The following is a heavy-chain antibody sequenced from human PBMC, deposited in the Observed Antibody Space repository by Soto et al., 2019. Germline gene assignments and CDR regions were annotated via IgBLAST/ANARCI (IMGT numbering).Heavy chain of an antibody. J-gene: IGHJ5*02. CDR2: IIPIFGTA. D-gene: IGHD3-10*01. CDR3: AIGMVRGVIKSPKGP. CDR1: GGTFSSYA. V-gene: IGHV1-69*13. Sequence: SVKVSCTASGGTFSSYAISWVRQAPGQGLEWMGGIIPIFGTANYAQKFQGRVTITADESTSTAYMELSSLRSEDTAVYYCAIGMVRGVIKSPKGPWGQGSLVTVSS.